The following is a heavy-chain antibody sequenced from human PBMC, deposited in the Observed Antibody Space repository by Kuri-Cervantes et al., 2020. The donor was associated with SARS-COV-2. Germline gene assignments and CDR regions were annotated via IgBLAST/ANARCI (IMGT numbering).Heavy chain of an antibody. V-gene: IGHV3-21*01. CDR2: ISSSSSYI. Sequence: GESLKISCAASGFTFSSYSMNWVRQAPGKGLEWVSSISSSSSYIYYADSVKGRFTISRDNAKNSLYLQMNSLRAEDTAVYYCARASAFTKAAAGTGGYWGQGTLVTVSS. D-gene: IGHD6-13*01. CDR1: GFTFSSYS. J-gene: IGHJ4*02. CDR3: ARASAFTKAAAGTGGY.